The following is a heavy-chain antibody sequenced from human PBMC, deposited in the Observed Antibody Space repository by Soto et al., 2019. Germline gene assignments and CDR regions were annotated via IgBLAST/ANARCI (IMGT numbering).Heavy chain of an antibody. V-gene: IGHV1-18*01. CDR1: GYTFTSYG. CDR2: ISAYNGNT. CDR3: SAEQWLVDDAFDI. J-gene: IGHJ3*02. D-gene: IGHD6-19*01. Sequence: QVQLVQSGAEVKKPGASVKVSCKASGYTFTSYGISWVRQAPGQGLEWMGWISAYNGNTNYAQKLQGRVTMTPDTSTSTAYMELGSLRSADTAVYYCSAEQWLVDDAFDIWGQGTMVTVSS.